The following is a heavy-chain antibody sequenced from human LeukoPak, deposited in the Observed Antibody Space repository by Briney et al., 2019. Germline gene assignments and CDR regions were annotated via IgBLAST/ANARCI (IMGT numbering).Heavy chain of an antibody. Sequence: ASVKVSCKASGGTFGSYAISWVRQAPGQGLEWMGGIIPIFGTANYAQKFQGRVTITADESTSTAYMELSSLRSEDTAVYYCASGAGSGRLYYYYYMDVWGKGTTVTVSS. CDR1: GGTFGSYA. CDR2: IIPIFGTA. J-gene: IGHJ6*03. D-gene: IGHD1-26*01. V-gene: IGHV1-69*13. CDR3: ASGAGSGRLYYYYYMDV.